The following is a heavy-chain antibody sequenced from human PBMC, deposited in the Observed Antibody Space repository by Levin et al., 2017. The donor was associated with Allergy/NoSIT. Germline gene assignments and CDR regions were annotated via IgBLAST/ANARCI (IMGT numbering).Heavy chain of an antibody. J-gene: IGHJ6*02. CDR3: ARAAGTTSFPPGYGMDV. CDR1: GYTFTGYY. Sequence: ASVKVSCKASGYTFTGYYMHWVRQAPGQGLEWMGWINPNSGGTNYAQKFQGWVTMTRDTSISTAYMELSRLRSDDTAVYYCARAAGTTSFPPGYGMDVWGQGTTVTVSS. D-gene: IGHD1-7*01. CDR2: INPNSGGT. V-gene: IGHV1-2*04.